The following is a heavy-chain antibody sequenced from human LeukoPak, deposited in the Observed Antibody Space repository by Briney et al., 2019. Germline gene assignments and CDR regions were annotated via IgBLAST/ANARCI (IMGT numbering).Heavy chain of an antibody. CDR1: GFTVSSSF. D-gene: IGHD3-10*01. CDR3: TRVYGSGSYYSHC. Sequence: PGGSLRLSCAASGFTVSSSFMSWVRQAPGKGLEWVSIIYSGGSAYYADSVKGRFTISRDNSKNTLYLQMNSLRAEDTAVYYCTRVYGSGSYYSHCWGQGTLVTVSS. J-gene: IGHJ4*02. CDR2: IYSGGSA. V-gene: IGHV3-53*01.